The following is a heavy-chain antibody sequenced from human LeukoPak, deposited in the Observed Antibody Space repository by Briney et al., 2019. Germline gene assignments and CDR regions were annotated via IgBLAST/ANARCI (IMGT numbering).Heavy chain of an antibody. D-gene: IGHD2-15*01. CDR1: GFTFSTYA. V-gene: IGHV3-23*01. J-gene: IGHJ3*02. CDR3: AREMYCRGGSCYGDAFDI. CDR2: ISRGGGGT. Sequence: PGGSLRLSCAASGFTFSTYAMSWVRPAPGKGLQWVSAISRGGGGTYYADSVKGRFSISRDKSKNTLYLQMNSLRAEDTALYYCAREMYCRGGSCYGDAFDIWGQGTMVTVSS.